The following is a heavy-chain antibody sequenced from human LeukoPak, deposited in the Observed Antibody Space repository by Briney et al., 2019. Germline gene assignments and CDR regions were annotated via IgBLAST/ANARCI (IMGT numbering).Heavy chain of an antibody. D-gene: IGHD6-13*01. J-gene: IGHJ3*02. CDR2: IYHSGGT. Sequence: SETLSLTCTVSGGSINDASWNWIRKPPGQGLEWIGYIYHSGGTNYNPSLKSRVTISLDTSKNQFSLKLSSVTAADTAVYYCARDGIGSSSWVGAFDIWGQGTMATVSS. CDR3: ARDGIGSSSWVGAFDI. CDR1: GGSINDAS. V-gene: IGHV4-59*01.